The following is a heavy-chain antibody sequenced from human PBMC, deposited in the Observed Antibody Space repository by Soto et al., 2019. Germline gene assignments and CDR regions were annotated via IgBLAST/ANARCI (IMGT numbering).Heavy chain of an antibody. CDR1: GFTFSSYS. D-gene: IGHD3-10*01. V-gene: IGHV3-21*01. CDR2: ISSSSSYI. J-gene: IGHJ4*02. Sequence: ESGGGLVKPGGSLRLSCAASGFTFSSYSMNWVRQAPGKGLEWVSSISSSSSYIYYADSVKGRFTISRDNAKNSLYLQMNSLRAEDTAVYYCARDGSGSYYSVFDYWGQGTLVTVSS. CDR3: ARDGSGSYYSVFDY.